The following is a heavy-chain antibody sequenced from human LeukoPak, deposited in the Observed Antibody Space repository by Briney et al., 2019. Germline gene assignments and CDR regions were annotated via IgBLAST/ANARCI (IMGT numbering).Heavy chain of an antibody. CDR3: ARAIYNNSPDY. CDR2: IERDGSST. CDR1: GFTFSNYW. Sequence: PGGSLRLSCAAPGFTFSNYWMLRVRQAPGKGLVWVSRIERDGSSTRYADPVKGRFLMSRDNAKNTLDLQMNSLRAEDTAVYYCARAIYNNSPDYWGQGVLVTVSS. V-gene: IGHV3-74*01. D-gene: IGHD1-1*01. J-gene: IGHJ4*02.